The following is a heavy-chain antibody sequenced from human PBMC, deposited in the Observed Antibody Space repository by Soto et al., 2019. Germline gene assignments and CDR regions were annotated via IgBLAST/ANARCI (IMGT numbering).Heavy chain of an antibody. V-gene: IGHV1-69*01. Sequence: QVQLVQSGAEVKKPGSSVKVSCKASGGTFSSYAISWVRQAPGQGLEWMGGIIPIFGTANYAQKFQGRVTITADESTNTAYMELSSLRSEDTAVYYCARGGDGYNQAYKYYFDYWGQGTLVTVSS. J-gene: IGHJ4*02. CDR2: IIPIFGTA. CDR3: ARGGDGYNQAYKYYFDY. D-gene: IGHD5-12*01. CDR1: GGTFSSYA.